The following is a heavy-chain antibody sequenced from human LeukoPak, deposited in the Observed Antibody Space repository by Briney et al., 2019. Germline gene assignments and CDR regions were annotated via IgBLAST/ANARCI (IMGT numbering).Heavy chain of an antibody. V-gene: IGHV3-23*01. CDR2: ISGSGGST. CDR3: TRRTTGTLGRYYYYYGMDV. J-gene: IGHJ6*02. D-gene: IGHD1-1*01. CDR1: GFTFSSYA. Sequence: GGSLRLSCAASGFTFSSYAMSWVRQAPGKGLEWVSAISGSGGSTYYADSVKGRFTISRDDSKNTAYLQMNSLKTEDTAVYYCTRRTTGTLGRYYYYYGMDVWGQGTTVTVSS.